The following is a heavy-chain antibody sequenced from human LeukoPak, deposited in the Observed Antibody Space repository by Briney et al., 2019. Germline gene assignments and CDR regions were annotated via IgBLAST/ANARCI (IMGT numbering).Heavy chain of an antibody. V-gene: IGHV1-18*01. CDR2: ISAYNGNT. CDR1: GYTFTSYG. J-gene: IGHJ4*02. CDR3: ATDLVDTAMVRGWYYFDY. D-gene: IGHD5-18*01. Sequence: ASVKVSCKASGYTFTSYGISWVRQAPGQGLEWMGWISAYNGNTNYAQKLQGRVTMTTDTSTSTAYMELRSLRSEDTAVYYCATDLVDTAMVRGWYYFDYWGQGTLVTVSS.